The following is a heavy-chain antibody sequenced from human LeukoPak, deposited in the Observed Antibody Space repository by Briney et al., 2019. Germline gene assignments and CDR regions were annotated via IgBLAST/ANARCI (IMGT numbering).Heavy chain of an antibody. CDR3: AKGYCSSTSCYRPPVGY. J-gene: IGHJ4*02. D-gene: IGHD2-2*02. Sequence: GGSLRLSCAASGFTFSSYAMSWVRQAPGKGLEWVSAISGSGGSTYYADSVKGRFTISRDNPKNTLYLQMNSLRAEDTAVYYCAKGYCSSTSCYRPPVGYWGQGTLVTVSS. V-gene: IGHV3-23*01. CDR1: GFTFSSYA. CDR2: ISGSGGST.